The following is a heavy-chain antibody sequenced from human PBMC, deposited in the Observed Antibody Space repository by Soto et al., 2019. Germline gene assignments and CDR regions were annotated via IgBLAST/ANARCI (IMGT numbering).Heavy chain of an antibody. J-gene: IGHJ5*02. CDR3: ARGSIAVAGSLGWFDP. V-gene: IGHV1-3*05. D-gene: IGHD6-19*01. CDR2: INAGNGNT. Sequence: QVQLVQSGAEEKKPGASVKVSCKASGYTFTSYAMHWVRQAPGQRLEWMGWINAGNGNTKYSQKFQGRVTITRDTSASTAYMELSSVRSEDTAVYYCARGSIAVAGSLGWFDPWGQGTLVTVSS. CDR1: GYTFTSYA.